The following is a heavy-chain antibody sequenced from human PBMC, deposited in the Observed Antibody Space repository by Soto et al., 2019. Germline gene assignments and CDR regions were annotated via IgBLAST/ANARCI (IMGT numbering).Heavy chain of an antibody. V-gene: IGHV4-31*03. J-gene: IGHJ4*02. CDR3: ARGDSYGYYFDY. D-gene: IGHD5-18*01. Sequence: QVQLQESGPGLVKPSQTLSLTCTVSGGSISSGGYYWSWIRQHPGKGLEWIGYIDYSGSTYYNPSLKSRDTISVVTSKNQFSLKLSSVTAADTAVYYCARGDSYGYYFDYWGQGTLVTVSS. CDR2: IDYSGST. CDR1: GGSISSGGYY.